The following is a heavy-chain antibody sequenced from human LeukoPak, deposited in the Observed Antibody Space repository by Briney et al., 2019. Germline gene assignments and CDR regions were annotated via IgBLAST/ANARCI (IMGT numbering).Heavy chain of an antibody. Sequence: GASVKVSCKASGYTFTSYGISWVRQAPGRGLEWMGWISAYNGNTNYAQKLQGRVTMTTDTSTSTAYMELRSLRSDDTAVYYCARNLATAAGTIWVLSASNYFDYWGQGTLVTVSS. CDR2: ISAYNGNT. J-gene: IGHJ4*02. CDR1: GYTFTSYG. V-gene: IGHV1-18*01. CDR3: ARNLATAAGTIWVLSASNYFDY. D-gene: IGHD6-13*01.